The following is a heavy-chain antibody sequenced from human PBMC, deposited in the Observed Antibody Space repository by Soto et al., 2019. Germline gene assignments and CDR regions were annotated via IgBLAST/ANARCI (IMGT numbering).Heavy chain of an antibody. V-gene: IGHV4-59*01. D-gene: IGHD6-13*01. Sequence: SETLSLTCTVSGGSMRNYFWTWIRQAPGKGLEWIGYIHYSGTTSFFPSYNPSLRSRVTISEDTSKNQFSLKLLSVTTADTAVYFCAAGEASSRNLAPYYLDFWGQGTLVTVSS. CDR2: IHYSGTT. CDR3: AAGEASSRNLAPYYLDF. J-gene: IGHJ4*02. CDR1: GGSMRNYF.